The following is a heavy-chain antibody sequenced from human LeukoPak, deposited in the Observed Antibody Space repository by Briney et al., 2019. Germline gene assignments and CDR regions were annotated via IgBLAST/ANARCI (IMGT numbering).Heavy chain of an antibody. D-gene: IGHD6-19*01. V-gene: IGHV3-23*01. Sequence: GGSLRLSCAASGFTFGSYAMSWVRQAPGKGLEWVSAISGNAGSTYYGDSVKGRLSISRDNSENTLYLQMNSLSAADTAGYYCAKDLYSGWNTNYYYYYMDVWGKGTTVTVSS. J-gene: IGHJ6*03. CDR3: AKDLYSGWNTNYYYYYMDV. CDR2: ISGNAGST. CDR1: GFTFGSYA.